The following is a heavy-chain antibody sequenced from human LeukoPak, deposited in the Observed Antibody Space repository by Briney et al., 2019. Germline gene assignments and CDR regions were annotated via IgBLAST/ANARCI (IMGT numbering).Heavy chain of an antibody. Sequence: PSETLSLTCAVYGGSFSGYYWSWIRQPPGKGLEWIGEINHSGSTNYNPSLKSRVTISVDTSKNQFSLKLSSVTAADTAVYYCARGLMDSSGYHSFWYYYGMDVWGQGTTVTVSS. CDR3: ARGLMDSSGYHSFWYYYGMDV. J-gene: IGHJ6*02. V-gene: IGHV4-34*01. CDR1: GGSFSGYY. D-gene: IGHD3-22*01. CDR2: INHSGST.